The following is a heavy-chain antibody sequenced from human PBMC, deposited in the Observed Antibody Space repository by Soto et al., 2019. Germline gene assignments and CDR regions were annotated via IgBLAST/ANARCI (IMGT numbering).Heavy chain of an antibody. CDR3: VRERRGVTTRNAFDI. D-gene: IGHD4-17*01. CDR2: ISSSSSTI. J-gene: IGHJ3*02. Sequence: PGGSLRLSCAASGFTFSSYSMNWVRQAPGKGLEWVSYISSSSSTIYYADSVKGRFTISRDNAKNSLYLQMNSLRAEDTAVYYCVRERRGVTTRNAFDIWGQGTMVTVSS. CDR1: GFTFSSYS. V-gene: IGHV3-48*01.